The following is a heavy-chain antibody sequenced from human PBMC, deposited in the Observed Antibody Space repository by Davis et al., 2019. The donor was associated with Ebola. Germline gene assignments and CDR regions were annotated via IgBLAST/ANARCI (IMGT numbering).Heavy chain of an antibody. D-gene: IGHD5-18*01. V-gene: IGHV3-23*01. CDR2: ISGSGGST. CDR1: GFTFSSYA. J-gene: IGHJ4*02. Sequence: GESLKISCAASGFTFSSYAMSWVRQAPGKGLEWVSAISGSGGSTYYADSVKGRFTISRDNSKNTLYLQMNSLRAEDTAVYYCAKERTTAMVRWGHFDYWGQGTLVTVSS. CDR3: AKERTTAMVRWGHFDY.